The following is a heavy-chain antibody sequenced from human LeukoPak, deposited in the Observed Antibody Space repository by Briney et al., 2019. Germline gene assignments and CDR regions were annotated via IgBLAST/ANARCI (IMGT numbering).Heavy chain of an antibody. CDR2: INTDGTTT. D-gene: IGHD3-22*01. V-gene: IGHV3-74*01. J-gene: IGHJ5*02. CDR3: ATQVHYHDSSGYYWA. Sequence: PGGSLRLSCGASGFTFSTYWMHWVRQAPRKGLVWVSRINTDGTTTSYADSVKGRFTISRDNAKNTLYLQMSSLRAEDTAVYYCATQVHYHDSSGYYWAWGQGTLVTVSS. CDR1: GFTFSTYW.